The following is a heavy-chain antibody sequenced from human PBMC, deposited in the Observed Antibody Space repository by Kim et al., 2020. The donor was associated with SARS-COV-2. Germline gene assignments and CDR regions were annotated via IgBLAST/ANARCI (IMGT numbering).Heavy chain of an antibody. J-gene: IGHJ6*02. Sequence: PSLKSRVTIAVDTSKNLFYLKLSSVTAADTAVYCCARCYGSGSYYYGMDVWGQGTTVTVSS. V-gene: IGHV4-31*02. D-gene: IGHD3-10*01. CDR3: ARCYGSGSYYYGMDV.